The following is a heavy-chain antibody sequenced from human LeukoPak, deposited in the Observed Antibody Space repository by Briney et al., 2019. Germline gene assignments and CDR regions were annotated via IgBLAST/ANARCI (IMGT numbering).Heavy chain of an antibody. CDR3: ARDRPGSSSWYYFDY. D-gene: IGHD6-13*01. J-gene: IGHJ4*02. Sequence: SVKVSCKASGGTFSSYAISWVRQAPGQGLEWMGRIIPIFGIANYAQKFQGGVTITADKSTSTAYMELSSLRSEDTAVYYCARDRPGSSSWYYFDYWGQGTLVTVSS. V-gene: IGHV1-69*04. CDR2: IIPIFGIA. CDR1: GGTFSSYA.